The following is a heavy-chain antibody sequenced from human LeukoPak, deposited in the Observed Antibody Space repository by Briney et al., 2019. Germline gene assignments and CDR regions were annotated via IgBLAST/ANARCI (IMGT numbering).Heavy chain of an antibody. D-gene: IGHD6-19*01. CDR2: VKQDGSGK. CDR1: GFTFSSYW. Sequence: SGGSLRLSCAASGFTFSSYWMSWVRQAPGKGLEWVANVKQDGSGKYYVDSVKGRFTIYRDNAKNSLYLQMNSLRAEDTAVYYCARAQWLVTHWGQGTLVTVSS. CDR3: ARAQWLVTH. V-gene: IGHV3-7*01. J-gene: IGHJ4*02.